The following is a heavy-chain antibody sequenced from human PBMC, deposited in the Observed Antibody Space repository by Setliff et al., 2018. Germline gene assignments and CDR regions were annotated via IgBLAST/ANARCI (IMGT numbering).Heavy chain of an antibody. V-gene: IGHV1-18*01. Sequence: ASVKVSCKASGYTFSNYGISWVRQAPGQGLEWMGWISAYNGYIIYAQKLQGRVTMTTDTSTSTAYMEVRSLRSDDTAVYYCARGGGAPYSLAPYYYMDVWGKGTTVTVSS. D-gene: IGHD6-13*01. J-gene: IGHJ6*03. CDR3: ARGGGAPYSLAPYYYMDV. CDR1: GYTFSNYG. CDR2: ISAYNGYI.